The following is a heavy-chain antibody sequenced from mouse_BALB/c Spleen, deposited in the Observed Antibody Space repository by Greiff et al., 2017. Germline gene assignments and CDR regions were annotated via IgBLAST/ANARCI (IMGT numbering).Heavy chain of an antibody. CDR1: GFTFSSYG. D-gene: IGHD1-2*01. Sequence: EVKLMESGGDLVKPGGSLKLSCAASGFTFSSYGMSWVRQTPDKRLEWVATISSGGSYTYYPDSVKGRFTISRDNAKNTLYLQMSSLKSEDTAMYYCARSITTATPYFDYWGQGTTLTVSS. CDR2: ISSGGSYT. V-gene: IGHV5-6*01. CDR3: ARSITTATPYFDY. J-gene: IGHJ2*01.